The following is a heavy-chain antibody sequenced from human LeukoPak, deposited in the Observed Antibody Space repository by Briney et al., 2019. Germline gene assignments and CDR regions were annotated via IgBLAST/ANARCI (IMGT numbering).Heavy chain of an antibody. CDR1: GYTFTNYG. J-gene: IGHJ1*01. V-gene: IGHV1-18*01. Sequence: GSVKVSCKASGYTFTNYGVNWVRHAPGQGLEWMGWISAYSGDTEYAQKFQGRVTMSTDSSTNTVYLEVRDLRSDDTAIYYCARGRNQWLIPDGYLQEWGQGTLVTVSS. D-gene: IGHD6-19*01. CDR3: ARGRNQWLIPDGYLQE. CDR2: ISAYSGDT.